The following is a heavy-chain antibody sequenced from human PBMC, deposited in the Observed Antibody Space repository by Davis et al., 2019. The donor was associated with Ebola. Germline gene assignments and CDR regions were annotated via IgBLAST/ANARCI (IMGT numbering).Heavy chain of an antibody. CDR1: GGSFSGYY. D-gene: IGHD3-3*01. V-gene: IGHV4-34*01. J-gene: IGHJ6*03. Sequence: PSETLSLTCAVYGGSFSGYYWSWIRQPPGKGLEWIEEINHSGSTNYNPSLKSRVTISVDTSKNQFSLKLSSVTAADTAVYYCARVSGYYYYYYYYMDVWGKGTTVTVSS. CDR2: INHSGST. CDR3: ARVSGYYYYYYYYMDV.